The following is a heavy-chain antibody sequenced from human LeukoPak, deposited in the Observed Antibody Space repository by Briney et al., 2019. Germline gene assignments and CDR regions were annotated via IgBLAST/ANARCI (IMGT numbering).Heavy chain of an antibody. V-gene: IGHV3-23*01. CDR1: GFTFISDA. CDR3: AKDPSRPAALPNWFDA. J-gene: IGHJ5*02. CDR2: ISGSGGST. Sequence: PGAYLSLSCASSGFTFISDAMGWVGQAPGQGLEWVPVISGSGGSTYYADSVKDRFTISRDNSKTTQYLQMNSMRAEDTAVYYCAKDPSRPAALPNWFDAWGQGTLVTVSS. D-gene: IGHD2-2*01.